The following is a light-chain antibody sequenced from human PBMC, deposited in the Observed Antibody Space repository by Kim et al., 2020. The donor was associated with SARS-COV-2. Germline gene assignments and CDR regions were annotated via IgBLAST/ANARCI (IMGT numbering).Light chain of an antibody. CDR3: AAWDDSLSGVV. J-gene: IGLJ2*01. Sequence: GQRVNSSCSGSRSNIGSNYVYWYQQLPGTAPKLLIYRNNQRPSGVPDRFSGSKSGTSASLAISGLRSEDEADYYCAAWDDSLSGVVFGGGTQLTVL. V-gene: IGLV1-47*01. CDR1: RSNIGSNY. CDR2: RNN.